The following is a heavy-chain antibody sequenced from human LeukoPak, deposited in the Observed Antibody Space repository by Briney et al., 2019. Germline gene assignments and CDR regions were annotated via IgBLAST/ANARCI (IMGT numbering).Heavy chain of an antibody. J-gene: IGHJ4*02. D-gene: IGHD3-16*02. CDR2: IYYSGST. CDR1: DGSISSYY. CDR3: ARERTFGGVISY. V-gene: IGHV4-59*01. Sequence: PSETLSLTCTVSDGSISSYYWSWIRQPPGKGLECIGYIYYSGSTNYNPSLKSRVTISLDTSKNQFSLKLSSVTAADTAVYYCARERTFGGVISYWGQGTLVTVSS.